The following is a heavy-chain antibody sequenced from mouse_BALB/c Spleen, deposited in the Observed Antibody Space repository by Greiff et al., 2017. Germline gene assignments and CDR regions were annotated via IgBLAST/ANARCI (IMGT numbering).Heavy chain of an antibody. Sequence: EVKLQQSGGGLVKPGGSLKLSCAASGFTFSSYAMSWVRQTPEKRLEWVASISSGGSTYYPDSVKGRFTISRDNARNILYLQMSSLRSEDTAMYYCARDGGNYWYFDVWGAGTTGTVSS. V-gene: IGHV5-6-5*01. CDR1: GFTFSSYA. CDR3: ARDGGNYWYFDV. D-gene: IGHD1-1*02. CDR2: ISSGGST. J-gene: IGHJ1*01.